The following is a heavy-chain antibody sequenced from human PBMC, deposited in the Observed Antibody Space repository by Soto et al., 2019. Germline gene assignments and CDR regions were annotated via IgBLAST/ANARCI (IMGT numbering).Heavy chain of an antibody. CDR2: INAGNGNT. V-gene: IGHV1-3*01. Sequence: GASVKVSCKASGYTFTSYAMHWVRQAPGQRLEWMGWINAGNGNTKYSQKFQGRVTITRDTSASTAYMELSSLRSEDTAVYYCARERITIFGAVAGMDVWRHGTTVTVSS. D-gene: IGHD3-3*01. CDR3: ARERITIFGAVAGMDV. CDR1: GYTFTSYA. J-gene: IGHJ6*02.